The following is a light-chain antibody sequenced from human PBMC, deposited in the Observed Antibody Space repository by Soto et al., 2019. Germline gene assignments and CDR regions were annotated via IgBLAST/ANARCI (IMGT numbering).Light chain of an antibody. CDR2: DAS. V-gene: IGKV1-5*01. CDR3: LRYNAFSQT. J-gene: IGKJ1*01. CDR1: QSMNSW. Sequence: DIQLTQSPSTVSASVGDRVTITCRASQSMNSWLAWYRQKPGEAPQVLIYDASSLGSGVPSRFSGSGSGTEFTLTIGSLQPEDFATYYCLRYNAFSQTFGQGTKVEI.